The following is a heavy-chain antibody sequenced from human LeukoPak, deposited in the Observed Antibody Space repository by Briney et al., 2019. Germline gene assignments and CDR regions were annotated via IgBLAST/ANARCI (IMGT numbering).Heavy chain of an antibody. CDR2: ISAYNGNT. Sequence: ASVKVSCKASGGTFSTFGISWVRQAPGQGLEWMGWISAYNGNTNYAQKLQGRVTMTTDTSTSTAYMELRSLRSDDTAVSYCARDRTPAYYYGSGSSLDYWGQGTLVTVSS. CDR3: ARDRTPAYYYGSGSSLDY. V-gene: IGHV1-18*01. D-gene: IGHD3-10*01. CDR1: GGTFSTFG. J-gene: IGHJ4*02.